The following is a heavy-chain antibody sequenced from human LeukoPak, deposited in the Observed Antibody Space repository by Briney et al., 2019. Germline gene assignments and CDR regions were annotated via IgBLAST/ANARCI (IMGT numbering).Heavy chain of an antibody. CDR2: IKQDGSEK. CDR1: GFTFSNNY. Sequence: GGSLRLSCAASGFTFSNNYMSWVRQAPGKGPEWVANIKQDGSEKYYVDSVKGRFTISRDNAKNLLYLQMNSLRAEDTAVYYCAELGITMIGGVWGKGTTVTISS. V-gene: IGHV3-7*01. CDR3: AELGITMIGGV. D-gene: IGHD3-10*02. J-gene: IGHJ6*04.